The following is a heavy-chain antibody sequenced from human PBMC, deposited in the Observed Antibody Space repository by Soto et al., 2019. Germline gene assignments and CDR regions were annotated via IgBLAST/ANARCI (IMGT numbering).Heavy chain of an antibody. CDR3: ARRAIVLVAAWANFDY. D-gene: IGHD2-8*02. Sequence: GASVKVSCKASGYTFTNYHMHWVRQAPGQGLEWMGIINPNGGSTSYAQKFQGRVTMTRDTSTSTVYMELSGLRSEDTAVYYCARRAIVLVAAWANFDYWGEETPVTVSS. J-gene: IGHJ4*02. V-gene: IGHV1-46*01. CDR2: INPNGGST. CDR1: GYTFTNYH.